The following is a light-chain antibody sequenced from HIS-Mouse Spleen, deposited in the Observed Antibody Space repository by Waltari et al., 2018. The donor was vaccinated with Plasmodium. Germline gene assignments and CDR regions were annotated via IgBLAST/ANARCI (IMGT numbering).Light chain of an antibody. CDR2: GAS. J-gene: IGKJ3*01. V-gene: IGKV3-15*01. CDR1: QRVCSN. CDR3: QQYNNWSFT. Sequence: EIVMKQSPATLSVSPGDRATLPCRASQRVCSNLAWYQQKPGQAPSPPIYGASTRATGIPARFSGSGSGTEVTLTISSLQSEDVAVYYGQQYNNWSFTFGPGTKVDIK.